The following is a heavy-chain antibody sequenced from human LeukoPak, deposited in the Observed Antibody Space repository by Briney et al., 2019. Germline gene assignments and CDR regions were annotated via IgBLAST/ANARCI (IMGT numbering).Heavy chain of an antibody. Sequence: EASVKVSCKASGYIFTSYAIHWVRQAPGRGLDWMAWINAGNGDTKYSQEFQDRVTITRDTSAGTAYMELRSLRSEDMAVYYCAVVNTEPATWGQGTLVTVSS. D-gene: IGHD5-18*01. CDR3: AVVNTEPAT. CDR2: INAGNGDT. J-gene: IGHJ5*02. V-gene: IGHV1-3*03. CDR1: GYIFTSYA.